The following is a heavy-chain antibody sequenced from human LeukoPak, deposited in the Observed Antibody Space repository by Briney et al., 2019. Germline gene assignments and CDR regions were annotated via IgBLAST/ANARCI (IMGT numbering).Heavy chain of an antibody. CDR1: GGSISTTNYY. CDR2: IYYSGNT. Sequence: SETLSLTCNVSGGSISTTNYYWGWIRQPPGRDLKWIGSIYYSGNTYYNPSLESRVTISVDTSKNQLSLKLTSATAADTSVYYCARHSGLRSPFDPWGQGTLVTVSS. CDR3: ARHSGLRSPFDP. V-gene: IGHV4-39*01. D-gene: IGHD3-3*01. J-gene: IGHJ5*02.